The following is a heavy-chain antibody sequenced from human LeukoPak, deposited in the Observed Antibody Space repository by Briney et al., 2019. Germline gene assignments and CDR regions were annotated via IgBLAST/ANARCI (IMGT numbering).Heavy chain of an antibody. J-gene: IGHJ5*02. Sequence: SETLSLTCAVYGGSFSGYYWSWIRQPPGKGLEWIGEINHSGSTNYNPSLKSRVTISVDTSKNQFSLKLSSVTAADTAVYYCARAESYNYFRYNWFDPWGQGTLVTVSS. CDR1: GGSFSGYY. D-gene: IGHD2/OR15-2a*01. CDR3: ARAESYNYFRYNWFDP. V-gene: IGHV4-34*01. CDR2: INHSGST.